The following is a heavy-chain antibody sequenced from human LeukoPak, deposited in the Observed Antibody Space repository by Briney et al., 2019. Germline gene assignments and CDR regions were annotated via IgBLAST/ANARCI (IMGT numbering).Heavy chain of an antibody. CDR1: GFTFSSYG. Sequence: GRSLRLSCAASGFTFSSYGMHWVRQAPGKGLEWVAVIWYDGSNKYYADSVKGRFTISRDNSKNTLYLQMNSLRAEDTAVYYCARGWHYDSSGYPLAYFDYWGQGTLVTVSS. CDR3: ARGWHYDSSGYPLAYFDY. D-gene: IGHD3-22*01. J-gene: IGHJ4*02. V-gene: IGHV3-33*01. CDR2: IWYDGSNK.